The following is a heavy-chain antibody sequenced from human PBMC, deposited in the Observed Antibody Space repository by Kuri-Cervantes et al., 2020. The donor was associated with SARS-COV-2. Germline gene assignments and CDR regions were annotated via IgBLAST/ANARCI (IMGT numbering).Heavy chain of an antibody. J-gene: IGHJ4*02. V-gene: IGHV3-49*04. Sequence: GGSLRLSCTVSGFTFGDYAMSWVRQAPGKGLEWVGFIRSRAYGGTTEYATSVKGRFTISRDDSKSIAYLQMNSLKTEDTAVYYCTRVKLLWFGEFSWGQGTLVTVSS. CDR3: TRVKLLWFGEFS. CDR2: IRSRAYGGTT. CDR1: GFTFGDYA. D-gene: IGHD3-10*01.